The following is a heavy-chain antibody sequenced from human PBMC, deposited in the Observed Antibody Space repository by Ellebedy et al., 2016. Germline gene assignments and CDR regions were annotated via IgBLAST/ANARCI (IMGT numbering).Heavy chain of an antibody. CDR1: GFNFHDYT. Sequence: GESLKISCAASGFNFHDYTMHWVRQAPGKGLEWVSLTSWDGGSTFYADSVKGRFTISRDNRKNSLFLQMDSLRTEDTALYYCAKDLLRSQYYYMDVWGKGTTVTVSS. D-gene: IGHD4-11*01. CDR2: TSWDGGST. CDR3: AKDLLRSQYYYMDV. V-gene: IGHV3-43*01. J-gene: IGHJ6*03.